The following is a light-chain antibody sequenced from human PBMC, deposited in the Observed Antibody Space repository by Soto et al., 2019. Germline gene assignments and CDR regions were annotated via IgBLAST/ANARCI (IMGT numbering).Light chain of an antibody. Sequence: EIVLTQSPGTLSLSPGERATLSCRASQSVSSSYLAWYQQKPGQAPRLLIYGASSRATGIPDRFSGSGAGTDFPLPISRLEPADFAVYYCQQYGSSPPYTFGQGTKLEIK. J-gene: IGKJ2*01. CDR1: QSVSSSY. CDR2: GAS. CDR3: QQYGSSPPYT. V-gene: IGKV3-20*01.